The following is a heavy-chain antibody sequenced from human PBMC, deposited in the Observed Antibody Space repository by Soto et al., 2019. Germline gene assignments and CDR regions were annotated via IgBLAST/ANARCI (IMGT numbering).Heavy chain of an antibody. CDR2: IYWDDDG. J-gene: IGHJ5*02. Sequence: QITLMESGPTRVRPTQTLTLTCTFSGFSLSTSGVGVGWIRQPPGKALEWLALIYWDDDGRYNPSLKTRLTITKDTSKSQVVLTMTNMDPVDTATYFCAHSLWRNYKAWFDPWGQGTLVTVSS. CDR1: GFSLSTSGVG. D-gene: IGHD3-10*01. V-gene: IGHV2-5*02. CDR3: AHSLWRNYKAWFDP.